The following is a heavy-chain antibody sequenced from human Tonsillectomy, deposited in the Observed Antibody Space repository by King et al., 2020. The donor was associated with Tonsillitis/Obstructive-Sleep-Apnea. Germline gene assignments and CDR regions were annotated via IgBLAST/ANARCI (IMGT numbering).Heavy chain of an antibody. CDR3: ARPKKYSSGWNPLDS. Sequence: LQLQESGPGLVKPSETLSLTCTVSGDSISSSPYHWGWIRQPPGKGLEWIGSIHYNGDTYYNSFLKSRVTISIDTSKNQFSLKLSSVTAADTAVYYCARPKKYSSGWNPLDSWGQGTLVTVSS. V-gene: IGHV4-39*01. CDR1: GDSISSSPYH. D-gene: IGHD6-19*01. J-gene: IGHJ4*02. CDR2: IHYNGDT.